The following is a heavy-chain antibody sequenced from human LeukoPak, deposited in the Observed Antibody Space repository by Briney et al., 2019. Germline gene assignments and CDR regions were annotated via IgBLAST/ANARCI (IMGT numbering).Heavy chain of an antibody. Sequence: GESLKISCKGSGHSFTSYWIGWVRQMPGKGLEWMGIIYPGDSDTRYSPSFQGQVTISADKSISTAYLQWSSLKASDTAMYYCARRAVVVAATQVYSYYMDVWGKGTTVTVSS. CDR2: IYPGDSDT. J-gene: IGHJ6*03. CDR1: GHSFTSYW. V-gene: IGHV5-51*01. D-gene: IGHD2-15*01. CDR3: ARRAVVVAATQVYSYYMDV.